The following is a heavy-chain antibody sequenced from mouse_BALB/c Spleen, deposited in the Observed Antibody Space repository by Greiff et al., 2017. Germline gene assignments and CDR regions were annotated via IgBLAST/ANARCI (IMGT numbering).Heavy chain of an antibody. Sequence: EVMLVESGGDLVKPGGSLKLSCAASGFTFSSYGMSWVRQTPDKRLEWVATISSGGSYTYYPDSVKGRFTISRDNAKNTRYLQMSSLKSEDTAMYYCARLPPRSMDYWGQGTSVTVSS. V-gene: IGHV5-6*01. CDR2: ISSGGSYT. CDR1: GFTFSSYG. CDR3: ARLPPRSMDY. J-gene: IGHJ4*01.